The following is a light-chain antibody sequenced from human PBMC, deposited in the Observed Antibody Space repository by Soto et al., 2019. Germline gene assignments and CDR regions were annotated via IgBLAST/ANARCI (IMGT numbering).Light chain of an antibody. CDR1: QSISIW. CDR2: KTS. J-gene: IGKJ1*01. V-gene: IGKV1-5*03. CDR3: QRYIDYSWT. Sequence: DIHMTQSPYTLSASVGDRVTITCRASQSISIWLAWYQQKPGKAPNLLIYKTSNLESGVPSRFSGSESGTEFTLTISSLQPDDFATYYSQRYIDYSWTFGQGINVEIK.